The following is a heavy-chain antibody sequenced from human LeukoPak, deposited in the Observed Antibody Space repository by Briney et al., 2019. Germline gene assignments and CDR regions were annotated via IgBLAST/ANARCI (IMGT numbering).Heavy chain of an antibody. CDR3: ARDRAANQDWVEFDP. V-gene: IGHV3-66*03. J-gene: IGHJ5*02. CDR1: GSRVSDYY. Sequence: GGSLRLSCAVSGSRVSDYYMSWVRQAPGKGLEWVGLIRDSGEAFYADFARGRFAISRDESENTLYLQMNSLRVEDTAVYFCARDRAANQDWVEFDPWGQGTPVIVSS. CDR2: IRDSGEA. D-gene: IGHD3/OR15-3a*01.